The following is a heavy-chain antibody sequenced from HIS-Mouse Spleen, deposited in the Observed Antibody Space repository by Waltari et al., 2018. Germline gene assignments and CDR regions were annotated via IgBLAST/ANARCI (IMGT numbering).Heavy chain of an antibody. D-gene: IGHD6-13*01. V-gene: IGHV4-39*07. Sequence: QLQLQESGPGLVKPSETLSLTCTVPGGSISSSSYYWGWIRQPPAKGLEWIGSIYYSGSTYYNPSLKSRVTISVDTSKSQFSLKLSSVTAADTAVYYCAREIPYSSSWYDWYFDLWGRGTLVTVSS. J-gene: IGHJ2*01. CDR1: GGSISSSSYY. CDR2: IYYSGST. CDR3: AREIPYSSSWYDWYFDL.